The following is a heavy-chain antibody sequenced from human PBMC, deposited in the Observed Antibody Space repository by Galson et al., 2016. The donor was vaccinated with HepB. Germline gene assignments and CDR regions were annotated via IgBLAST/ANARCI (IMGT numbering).Heavy chain of an antibody. V-gene: IGHV3-53*01. CDR3: TLDRGFWSGYSGASYRYGMDV. Sequence: SLRLSCAASGFTVSSNYMSWVRQAPGKGLEWVSIMYSGGSPFYADSVKGRFTISRDTSRNTLYLQMNSLRAEDTAVYYCTLDRGFWSGYSGASYRYGMDVWGQGTTVTVSS. J-gene: IGHJ6*02. CDR1: GFTVSSNY. D-gene: IGHD3-3*01. CDR2: MYSGGSP.